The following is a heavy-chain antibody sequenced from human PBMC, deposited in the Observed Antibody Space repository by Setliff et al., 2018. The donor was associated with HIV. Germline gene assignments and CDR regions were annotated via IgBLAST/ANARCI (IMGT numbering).Heavy chain of an antibody. CDR3: ARGRSGYDTGWFDP. D-gene: IGHD5-12*01. J-gene: IGHJ5*02. Sequence: ASVKVSCKAYGYIIVDYDINWVRQAPGQGLDWMGWMRPNSGNTGYAQKFQGRVTMTRNTSISTAYMELSSLRSEDTAVYYCARGRSGYDTGWFDPWGQGTLVTVSS. CDR2: MRPNSGNT. CDR1: GYIIVDYD. V-gene: IGHV1-8*01.